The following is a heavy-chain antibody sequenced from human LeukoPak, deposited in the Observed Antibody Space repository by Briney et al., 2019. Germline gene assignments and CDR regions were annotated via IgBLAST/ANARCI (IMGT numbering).Heavy chain of an antibody. CDR3: ARPGLRVSGSFNF. Sequence: ASVKVSFKASGYTFTEYNIHWVRQAPGQGLEWMGWINPNSGGTSYAQKFQGRVTMTRDTSISTAYMEVSGLSSDDTAVYYCARPGLRVSGSFNFWGQGTLVTVSS. J-gene: IGHJ4*02. CDR2: INPNSGGT. D-gene: IGHD3-16*01. CDR1: GYTFTEYN. V-gene: IGHV1-2*02.